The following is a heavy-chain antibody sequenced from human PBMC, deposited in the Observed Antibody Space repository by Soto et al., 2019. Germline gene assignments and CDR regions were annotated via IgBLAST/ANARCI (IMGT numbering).Heavy chain of an antibody. CDR1: GGSISSGDYY. J-gene: IGHJ5*02. CDR2: IYYSGST. CDR3: ARYSGYEGLRFDP. V-gene: IGHV4-30-4*01. D-gene: IGHD5-12*01. Sequence: QVQLQESGPGLVKPSQTLSLTCTVSGGSISSGDYYWSWIRQPPGKGLEWIGYIYYSGSTYYNPSLESRVTISVDTSKNQFSLNLSSVTAADPAVYYCARYSGYEGLRFDPWGQGTLVTVSS.